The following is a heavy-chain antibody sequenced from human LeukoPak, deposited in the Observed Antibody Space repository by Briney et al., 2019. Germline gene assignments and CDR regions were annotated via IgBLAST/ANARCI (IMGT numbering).Heavy chain of an antibody. Sequence: SETLSLTCNVSGASISSYYWSWIRQPAGKGLEWVGRIYTSGGTTYNPSLKSRVTMSVDTSKSQFSLKLSSVTAGDTAVYYCASGIENSSSDYWGQGTLVTASS. CDR1: GASISSYY. D-gene: IGHD6-6*01. V-gene: IGHV4-4*07. CDR2: IYTSGGT. CDR3: ASGIENSSSDY. J-gene: IGHJ4*02.